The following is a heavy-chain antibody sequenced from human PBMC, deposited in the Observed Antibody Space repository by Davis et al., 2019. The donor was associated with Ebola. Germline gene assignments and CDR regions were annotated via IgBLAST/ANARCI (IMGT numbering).Heavy chain of an antibody. CDR1: GYTFTNYY. V-gene: IGHV1-46*01. Sequence: ASVKVSCKASGYTFTNYYIHWVRQAPGQGLEWMGILNPSGGSTTYAQNFQGRVTVTRDTSTSTVYMELSSLRSEDTAIYYCARVWSDVLTGYSTNYFDYWGQGTLVTVSS. J-gene: IGHJ4*02. CDR2: LNPSGGST. CDR3: ARVWSDVLTGYSTNYFDY. D-gene: IGHD3-9*01.